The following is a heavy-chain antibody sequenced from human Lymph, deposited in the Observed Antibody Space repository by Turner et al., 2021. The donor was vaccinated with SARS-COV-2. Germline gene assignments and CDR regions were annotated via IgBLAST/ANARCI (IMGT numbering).Heavy chain of an antibody. CDR1: GIIVSRNY. CDR2: IYSGGTT. J-gene: IGHJ6*02. CDR3: ARDLGTYGMDV. V-gene: IGHV3-53*02. Sequence: EVQLVETGVGLIQPGGSLRLSCAASGIIVSRNYMNWVRQAPGKGLAWVSVIYSGGTTYYADSVKGRFTISRDNSKNTLYLQMNSLRVEDTAVYYCARDLGTYGMDVWGQGTTVTVSS. D-gene: IGHD6-13*01.